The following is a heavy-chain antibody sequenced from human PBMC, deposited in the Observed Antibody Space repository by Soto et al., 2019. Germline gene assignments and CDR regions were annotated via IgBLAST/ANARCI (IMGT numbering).Heavy chain of an antibody. CDR1: GFTFSSYA. J-gene: IGHJ6*03. D-gene: IGHD4-17*01. Sequence: GGSLRLSCAASGFTFSSYAMSWVRQAPGKGLEWVSAISGSGGSTYYANSVKGRFTISRDNSKNTLYLQMNSLRAEDTAVYYCAKYGGYYYYYYMDVWGKGTTVTVSS. CDR3: AKYGGYYYYYYMDV. V-gene: IGHV3-23*01. CDR2: ISGSGGST.